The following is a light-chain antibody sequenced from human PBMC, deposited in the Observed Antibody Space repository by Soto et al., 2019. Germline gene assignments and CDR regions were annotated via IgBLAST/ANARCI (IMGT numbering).Light chain of an antibody. CDR3: QQYGSSPLT. Sequence: EIVLTQSPGTLSLSPGERATLSCRASQSVSSSYLAWYQQKPGQAPRLLIYGASSSATGIPDRFSGSGSGTDFTLTISRLEPEDFAVYYCQQYGSSPLTFGGGTKMEIK. J-gene: IGKJ4*01. CDR1: QSVSSSY. V-gene: IGKV3-20*01. CDR2: GAS.